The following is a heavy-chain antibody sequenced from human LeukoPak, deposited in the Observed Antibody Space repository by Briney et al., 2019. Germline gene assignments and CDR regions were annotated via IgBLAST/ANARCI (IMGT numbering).Heavy chain of an antibody. CDR3: TRAQYYYDSSGAIGY. Sequence: GGSLRFSCAASGFTFSNAWLSWVRQAPGKGLEWVGFIRSKAYGGTTEYAASVKGRFTISRDDSKSIAYLQMNSLKTEDTAVYYCTRAQYYYDSSGAIGYWGQGTLVTVSS. J-gene: IGHJ4*02. CDR1: GFTFSNAW. D-gene: IGHD3-22*01. CDR2: IRSKAYGGTT. V-gene: IGHV3-49*04.